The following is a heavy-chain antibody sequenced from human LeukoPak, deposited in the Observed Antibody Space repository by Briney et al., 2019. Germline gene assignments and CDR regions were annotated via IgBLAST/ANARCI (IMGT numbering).Heavy chain of an antibody. Sequence: GGSLRLSCAASGFTFSSYNMNWVRQAPGKGLEWVSYISGRGNTIKYADSVKGRFTISRDNGKNSLYLHMSSLRAEDTAVYYCARDPPALEDFDYWGQGTQVSVSS. CDR1: GFTFSSYN. CDR2: ISGRGNTI. J-gene: IGHJ4*02. CDR3: ARDPPALEDFDY. V-gene: IGHV3-48*04.